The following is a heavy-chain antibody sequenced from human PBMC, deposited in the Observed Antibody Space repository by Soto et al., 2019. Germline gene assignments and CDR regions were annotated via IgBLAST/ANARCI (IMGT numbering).Heavy chain of an antibody. CDR3: AREPNYYGMDV. CDR2: IKSDGSYT. Sequence: GGSLRLSCAASGFTFSTSWMHWVRQAPGKGLVWVSRIKSDGSYTTYADSAKGRFTISRDNAKNTLYLQINTLRAEDTAVYYCAREPNYYGMDVWGQGTTVTVSS. J-gene: IGHJ6*02. CDR1: GFTFSTSW. V-gene: IGHV3-74*01.